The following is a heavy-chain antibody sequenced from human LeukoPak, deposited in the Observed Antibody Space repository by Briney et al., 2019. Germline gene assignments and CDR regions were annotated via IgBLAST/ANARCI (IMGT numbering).Heavy chain of an antibody. CDR2: ISWNSGSI. CDR1: GFTFDDYA. Sequence: PGGSLRLSCAASGFTFDDYAMHWVRQAPGKGLEWVSGISWNSGSIGYADSVKGRFTISRDNAKNSLYLQMNSLRAEDTALYYCAKSGEVGASSPLDFDYWGQGTLVTVSS. CDR3: AKSGEVGASSPLDFDY. V-gene: IGHV3-9*01. D-gene: IGHD1-26*01. J-gene: IGHJ4*02.